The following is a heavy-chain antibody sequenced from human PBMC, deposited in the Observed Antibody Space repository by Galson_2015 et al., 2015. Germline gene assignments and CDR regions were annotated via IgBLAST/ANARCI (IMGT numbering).Heavy chain of an antibody. CDR2: IYYSGST. D-gene: IGHD6-6*01. CDR3: ARVGYSSSQDDYYYYYGMDV. J-gene: IGHJ6*02. CDR1: SYY. V-gene: IGHV4-59*01. Sequence: SYYWSWIRQPPGKGLEWIGYIYYSGSTNYNPSLKSRVTISVDTSKNQFSLKLSSVTAADTAVYYCARVGYSSSQDDYYYYYGMDVWGQGTTVTVSS.